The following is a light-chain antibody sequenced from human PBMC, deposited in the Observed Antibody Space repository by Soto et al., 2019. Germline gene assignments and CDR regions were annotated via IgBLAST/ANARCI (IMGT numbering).Light chain of an antibody. CDR1: SSNIGNNY. V-gene: IGLV1-51*01. J-gene: IGLJ2*01. Sequence: QSVLTQPPSVSAAPGQMVTISCSGSSSNIGNNYVSWYRHLPGAAPKLLIYDNDKQPSGIPDRFSGSKSGTSATLGITGLQTGDEADYYCGTWDSSLSAGVFGGGTKLTVL. CDR3: GTWDSSLSAGV. CDR2: DND.